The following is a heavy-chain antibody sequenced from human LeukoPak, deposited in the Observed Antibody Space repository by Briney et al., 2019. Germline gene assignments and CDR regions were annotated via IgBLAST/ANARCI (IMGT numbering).Heavy chain of an antibody. Sequence: GASVKVSCKTSGYTFTSYAMNWVRQAPGQGLEWMGWINTNTGNPTYAQGFTGRFVFSLDTSVSTAYLQISSLKAEDTAVYYCAGQSHDSSGYYQYYFDYWGQGTLVTVSS. V-gene: IGHV7-4-1*02. CDR1: GYTFTSYA. D-gene: IGHD3-22*01. CDR3: AGQSHDSSGYYQYYFDY. J-gene: IGHJ4*02. CDR2: INTNTGNP.